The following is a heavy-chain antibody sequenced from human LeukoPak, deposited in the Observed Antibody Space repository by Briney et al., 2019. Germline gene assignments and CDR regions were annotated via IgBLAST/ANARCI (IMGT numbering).Heavy chain of an antibody. CDR1: GFTLSNYW. J-gene: IGHJ6*02. D-gene: IGHD3-10*01. CDR2: INADGSSA. Sequence: GGSRRLSCAASGFTLSNYWMHWVRQAPGKGLVWVSRINADGSSASYADSVKGRFTISRDNAKNTLYLQMNSLRAEDTAMYYCARDYGRSRDYGMDVWGQGTTVTVS. CDR3: ARDYGRSRDYGMDV. V-gene: IGHV3-74*01.